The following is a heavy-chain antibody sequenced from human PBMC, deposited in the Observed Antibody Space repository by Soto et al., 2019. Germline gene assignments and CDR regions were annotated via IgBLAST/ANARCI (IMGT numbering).Heavy chain of an antibody. CDR2: IYNGGST. CDR3: ARDPVGFDRISYFDY. V-gene: IGHV4-30-4*01. Sequence: PSETLSPTCTVSGDSVSSVGFHWAWLRRPPGKGLAWIGYIYNGGSTYYRPSLESRMTMSLDATRNHYSLRMTSVTAADTAVYFCARDPVGFDRISYFDYWGQGKLVTVSS. CDR1: GDSVSSVGFH. D-gene: IGHD6-25*01. J-gene: IGHJ4*02.